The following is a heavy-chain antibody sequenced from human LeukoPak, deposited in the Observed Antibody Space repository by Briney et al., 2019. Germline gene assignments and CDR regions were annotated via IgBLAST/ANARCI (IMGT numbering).Heavy chain of an antibody. V-gene: IGHV3-74*03. CDR2: VSNDGTYT. CDR1: GFTFSSYF. Sequence: QSGGSLRLSCAASGFTFSSYFMHWVRQAPGKGLVWVSRVSNDGTYTEYADSVKGRFTISRDNAKDTLYLQVNSLRAEDTAVYYCAITVDCRATTDCYSYFHHWGQGTLVTVSS. J-gene: IGHJ1*01. CDR3: AITVDCRATTDCYSYFHH. D-gene: IGHD2-21*02.